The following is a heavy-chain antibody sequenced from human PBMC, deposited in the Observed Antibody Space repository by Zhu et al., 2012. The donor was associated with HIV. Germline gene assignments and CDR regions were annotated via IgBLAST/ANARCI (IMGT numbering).Heavy chain of an antibody. CDR3: ANTRTSGWYSYAFHV. V-gene: IGHV4-39*01. D-gene: IGHD6-19*01. J-gene: IGHJ3*01. CDR2: IYYGGST. CDR1: GGTISSSSSF. Sequence: QVQLHESGPGLVKPSETLSLTCTVSGGTISSSSSFWAWIRQTPGKGLEWIGSIYYGGSTHYNPSPKSRLTISVDTSKNQFSLKLSSVTAADTALYYCANTRTSGWYSYAFHVWGQGQWSPSLQ.